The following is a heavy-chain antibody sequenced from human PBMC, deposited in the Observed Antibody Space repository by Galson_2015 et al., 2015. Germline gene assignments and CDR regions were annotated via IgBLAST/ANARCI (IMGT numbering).Heavy chain of an antibody. Sequence: SVKVSCKAFGYTLTSYYIHWVRQAPGQGLEWMGIIYPSGGSTTYAQKFQGRVTMTRDTSTSTVYMELRSLRFEDTAVYYCARDRRRLPGITAAGTSDYWGQGTLVTVSS. D-gene: IGHD6-13*01. CDR1: GYTLTSYY. J-gene: IGHJ4*02. CDR3: ARDRRRLPGITAAGTSDY. V-gene: IGHV1-46*01. CDR2: IYPSGGST.